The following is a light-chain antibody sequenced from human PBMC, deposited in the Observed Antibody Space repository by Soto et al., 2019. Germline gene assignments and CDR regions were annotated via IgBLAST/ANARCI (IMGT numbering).Light chain of an antibody. Sequence: DIQMTQSPSSVSASAGDRVTITCRASRDINKWLAWHQQKPGKAPNLLIFSASSLQSGVPSRFSGSGSGTDFTLTITNLQPEDVAIYYCQQAHSFPLTFGPGTKVDLK. V-gene: IGKV1-12*01. J-gene: IGKJ3*01. CDR2: SAS. CDR1: RDINKW. CDR3: QQAHSFPLT.